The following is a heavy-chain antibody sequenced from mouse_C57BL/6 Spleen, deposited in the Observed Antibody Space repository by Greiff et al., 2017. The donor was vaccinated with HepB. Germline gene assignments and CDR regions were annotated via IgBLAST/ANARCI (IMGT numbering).Heavy chain of an antibody. J-gene: IGHJ3*01. CDR3: TMYGNMAY. Sequence: EVQLQQSGAELVRPGASVKLSCTASGFNIKDDYMHWVKQRPEQGLEWIGWIDPENGDTEYASKFQGKATITADTSSNTAYLQLSSLTSEDTAVYYCTMYGNMAYWGQGTLVTVSA. CDR1: GFNIKDDY. D-gene: IGHD2-10*02. CDR2: IDPENGDT. V-gene: IGHV14-4*01.